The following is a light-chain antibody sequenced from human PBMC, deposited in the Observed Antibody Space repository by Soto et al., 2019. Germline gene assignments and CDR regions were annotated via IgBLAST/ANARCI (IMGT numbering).Light chain of an antibody. CDR1: QAIGND. V-gene: IGKV1-6*01. J-gene: IGKJ2*01. CDR3: LQDYNYPLT. Sequence: AIQMTQSPSSLSASVGDRVTITCRVSQAIGNDLTWYQQKPGKAPNLLIFAASSLQSGVPSRFSGSGSGTDFTLTISSLQPEDFATYYCLQDYNYPLTFGQGTKLEIK. CDR2: AAS.